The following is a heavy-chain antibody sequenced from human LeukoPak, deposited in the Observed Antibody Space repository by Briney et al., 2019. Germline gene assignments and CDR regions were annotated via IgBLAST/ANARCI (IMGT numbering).Heavy chain of an antibody. D-gene: IGHD3-22*01. V-gene: IGHV1-2*02. CDR3: ARGGYYYDSSGYCDY. CDR1: GYTYTGYY. Sequence: GASVKVSCKASGYTYTGYYMHWVRQAPGQGLEWMGWINPNSGGTNYAQKFQGRVTMTRDTSISTAYMELSRLRSDDTAVYYCARGGYYYDSSGYCDYWGQGTLVTVSS. J-gene: IGHJ4*02. CDR2: INPNSGGT.